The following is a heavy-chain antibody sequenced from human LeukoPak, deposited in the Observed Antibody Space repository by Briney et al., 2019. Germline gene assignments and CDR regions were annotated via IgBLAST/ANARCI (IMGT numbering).Heavy chain of an antibody. CDR2: GDHFGGA. D-gene: IGHD1-26*01. CDR3: ARLSDLYNGTYLLDS. Sequence: SETLSLTCSVSGNSVTSYYWSWIRQPPGKGLEWVGYGDHFGGAIYNPSLKSRVTISVDTSNNRFSLTLTSVTAADTAVYHCARLSDLYNGTYLLDSWSQGTLVTVSS. CDR1: GNSVTSYY. V-gene: IGHV4-59*08. J-gene: IGHJ4*02.